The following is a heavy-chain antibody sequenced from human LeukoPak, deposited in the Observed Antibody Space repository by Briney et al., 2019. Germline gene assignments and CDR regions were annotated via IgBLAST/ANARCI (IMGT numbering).Heavy chain of an antibody. CDR2: IQYDGSNE. Sequence: GGSLRLSCAASRFTFSSYGMHWVRQAPGKGLEWVAYIQYDGSNEQYADSVKGRFTISRDNAKNSLYLQMNSLRAGDTAVYYCAREMGGYPFDYWGQGTLVTVSS. J-gene: IGHJ4*02. D-gene: IGHD5-12*01. CDR3: AREMGGYPFDY. V-gene: IGHV3-30*02. CDR1: RFTFSSYG.